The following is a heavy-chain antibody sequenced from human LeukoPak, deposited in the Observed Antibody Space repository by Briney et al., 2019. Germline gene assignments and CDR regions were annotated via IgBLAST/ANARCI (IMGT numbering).Heavy chain of an antibody. CDR2: IKEDGSEK. V-gene: IGHV3-7*01. J-gene: IGHJ4*02. D-gene: IGHD3-10*01. CDR3: ARDRATD. CDR1: GFSFSSHW. Sequence: GGSLRLSCAASGFSFSSHWMSWVRHVPGKGLEWVAHIKEDGSEKLYVDSAKGRFTISRDNSKYSLFLEMNSLRIEDTGLYYCARDRATDWGQGTLVTVSS.